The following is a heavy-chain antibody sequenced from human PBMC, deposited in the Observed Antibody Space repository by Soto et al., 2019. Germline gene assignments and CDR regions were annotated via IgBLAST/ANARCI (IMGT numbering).Heavy chain of an antibody. CDR1: GFTFSSHG. CDR2: IPYDGSHQ. V-gene: IGHV3-30*18. D-gene: IGHD3-3*01. Sequence: QVHLVESGGGVVQPGRSLRLSCAASGFTFSSHGMHWIRQAPGKGLEWVAVIPYDGSHQYYADSVKGRFSISRDNTKNTLYLQMNSRRAEDTAVYYCAKLRVLEWEVQESDYWGQGTLVSVSS. J-gene: IGHJ4*02. CDR3: AKLRVLEWEVQESDY.